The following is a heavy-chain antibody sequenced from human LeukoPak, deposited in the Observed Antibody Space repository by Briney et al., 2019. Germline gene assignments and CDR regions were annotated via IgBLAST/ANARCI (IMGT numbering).Heavy chain of an antibody. CDR3: ARRYYYDSRGYYEPMTFDY. CDR2: ISSSSSYI. V-gene: IGHV3-21*01. Sequence: GGSLRLSCAASGFTFSSYSMNWVRQAPGKGLEWVSSISSSSSYIYYADSVKGRFTISRDNAKNSLYLQMNSLRAEDTAVYYCARRYYYDSRGYYEPMTFDYWGQGTLVTVSS. D-gene: IGHD3-22*01. J-gene: IGHJ4*02. CDR1: GFTFSSYS.